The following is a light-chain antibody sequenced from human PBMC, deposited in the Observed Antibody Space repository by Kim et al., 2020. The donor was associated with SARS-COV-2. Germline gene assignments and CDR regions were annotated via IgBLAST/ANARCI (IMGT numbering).Light chain of an antibody. CDR2: EDS. V-gene: IGLV3-1*01. CDR3: QAWGSNINWV. CDR1: NLGNKY. Sequence: VSPVQTASISCSGENLGNKYVCWYQQKPGQPPVLVMYEDSKRPSGIPERFSGSNSGNTATLTISGTQAGDEAEYHCQAWGSNINWVFGGGTQLTVL. J-gene: IGLJ3*02.